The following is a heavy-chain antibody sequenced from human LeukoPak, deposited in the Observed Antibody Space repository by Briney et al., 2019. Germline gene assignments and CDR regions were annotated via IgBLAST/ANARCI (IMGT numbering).Heavy chain of an antibody. CDR2: IYPADSET. Sequence: GESLKISCQASGYSFTTFWLGWVRQMPGKGLEWMGIIYPADSETKYGPSFQGQVTISADKSINTAYLQWRSLKASDTAVYFCVRIDGDLPVSSRYMDVWGKGTTVTVSS. V-gene: IGHV5-51*01. CDR3: VRIDGDLPVSSRYMDV. J-gene: IGHJ6*03. D-gene: IGHD4-17*01. CDR1: GYSFTTFW.